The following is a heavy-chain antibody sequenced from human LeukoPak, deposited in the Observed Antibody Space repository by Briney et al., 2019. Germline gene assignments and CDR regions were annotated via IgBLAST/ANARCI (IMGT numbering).Heavy chain of an antibody. V-gene: IGHV3-7*04. CDR2: IRPDGGEE. CDR3: ARLLGMVTTFEM. J-gene: IGHJ3*02. Sequence: GGSLRLSCAASGFPSSNYRMSWVRQAPGKGLEWVASIRPDGGEEHFVGSVMGRFTISRDNAKNSMYLQMNSLRAEDTAVYYCARLLGMVTTFEMWGQGTMVTVSS. D-gene: IGHD5-24*01. CDR1: GFPSSNYR.